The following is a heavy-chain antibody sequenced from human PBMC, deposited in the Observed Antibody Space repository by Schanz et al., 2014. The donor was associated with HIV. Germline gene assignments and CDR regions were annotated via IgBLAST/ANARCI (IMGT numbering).Heavy chain of an antibody. J-gene: IGHJ4*02. Sequence: QVQLVESGGRVVQPGRSLRLSCAASGFTFSTYGMHWVRQAPGKGLEWVAVIWYDGSDKYYADSVKGRFTISRDNSKNTLYLQMNSLRGEDTAVYYCARILDYYDSSGFDYWGQGTLVTVSS. CDR3: ARILDYYDSSGFDY. CDR2: IWYDGSDK. CDR1: GFTFSTYG. D-gene: IGHD3-22*01. V-gene: IGHV3-33*01.